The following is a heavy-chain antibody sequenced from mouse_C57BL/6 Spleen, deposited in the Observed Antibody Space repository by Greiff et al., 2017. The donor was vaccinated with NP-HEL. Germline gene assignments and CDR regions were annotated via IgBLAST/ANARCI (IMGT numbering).Heavy chain of an antibody. D-gene: IGHD1-1*01. V-gene: IGHV2-9-1*01. CDR1: GFSLTSYA. Sequence: VMLVESGPGLVAPSQRLSITCTVSGFSLTSYAISWVRQPPGKGLEWLGVIWTGGGTNYNSALKSRLSISKDNSKSQVFLKMNSLQTDDTARYYCARALYGSSGYWYFDVWGTGTTVTVSS. CDR2: IWTGGGT. J-gene: IGHJ1*03. CDR3: ARALYGSSGYWYFDV.